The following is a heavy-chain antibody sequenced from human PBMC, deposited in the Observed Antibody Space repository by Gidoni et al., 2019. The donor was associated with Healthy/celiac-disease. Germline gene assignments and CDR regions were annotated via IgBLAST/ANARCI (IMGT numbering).Heavy chain of an antibody. CDR2: IRSKAYGGTT. Sequence: EVQLVESGGGLVQPGRSLRLSCPASGFTFGDYAMSWFRQAPGKGLEGVGFIRSKAYGGTTEYAASVKGRFTISRDDSKSIAYLQMNSLKTEDTAVYYCTRDQGYSGYVDYGMDVWGQGTTVTVSS. D-gene: IGHD5-12*01. J-gene: IGHJ6*02. CDR3: TRDQGYSGYVDYGMDV. V-gene: IGHV3-49*03. CDR1: GFTFGDYA.